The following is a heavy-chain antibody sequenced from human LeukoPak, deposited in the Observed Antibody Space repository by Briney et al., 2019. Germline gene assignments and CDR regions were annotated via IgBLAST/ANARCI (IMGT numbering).Heavy chain of an antibody. CDR3: ARLVGDQWGIDY. J-gene: IGHJ4*02. Sequence: SETLSLTCTVSGGSISSSSYYWGWIRQPPGKGLEWIGSIYYSGSTNYNPSLKSRVTISVDTSKNQFSLKLSSVTAADTAVYYCARLVGDQWGIDYWGQGTLVTVSS. D-gene: IGHD1-26*01. CDR1: GGSISSSSYY. V-gene: IGHV4-39*07. CDR2: IYYSGST.